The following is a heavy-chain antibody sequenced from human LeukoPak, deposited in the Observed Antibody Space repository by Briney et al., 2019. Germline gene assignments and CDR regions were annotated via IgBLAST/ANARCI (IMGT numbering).Heavy chain of an antibody. V-gene: IGHV3-66*01. CDR3: AREMSARSWYPPLGY. J-gene: IGHJ4*02. CDR1: GFTVSSKY. D-gene: IGHD6-13*01. CDR2: IYSGGST. Sequence: GGSLRLSCAASGFTVSSKYMSWVRQAPGRGLEWVSVIYSGGSTYYADSVKGRFTISRENSKNTLYLQMNSLRAEDTAVYYCAREMSARSWYPPLGYWGQGTLVTVSS.